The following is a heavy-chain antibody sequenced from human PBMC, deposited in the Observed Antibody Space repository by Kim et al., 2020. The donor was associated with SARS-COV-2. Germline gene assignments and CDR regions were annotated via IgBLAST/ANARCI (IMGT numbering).Heavy chain of an antibody. CDR2: ISWNSGTI. Sequence: GGSLRLSCAASGFTFDDYAMHWVRQAPGKGLEWVSGISWNSGTIGYADSVKGRFTISRDNAKNSLYLQMNSLRTEDTALYYCSKSKIIMFQVVLYGMDV. CDR1: GFTFDDYA. D-gene: IGHD3-10*02. CDR3: SKSKIIMFQVVLYGMDV. V-gene: IGHV3-9*01. J-gene: IGHJ6*01.